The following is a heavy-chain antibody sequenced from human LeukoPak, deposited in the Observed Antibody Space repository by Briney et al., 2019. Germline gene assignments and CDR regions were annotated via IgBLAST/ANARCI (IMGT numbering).Heavy chain of an antibody. CDR3: ARHRGIVVVPAAIEYHYYYMDV. CDR2: IYHSGST. D-gene: IGHD2-2*01. J-gene: IGHJ6*03. V-gene: IGHV4-38-2*02. CDR1: GYSISSGYY. Sequence: SETLSLTCTVSGYSISSGYYWGWIRQPPGKGLEWIGSIYHSGSTYYNPSLKSRVTISVDTSKNQFSLKLSSVTAADTAVYYCARHRGIVVVPAAIEYHYYYMDVWGKGTTVTISS.